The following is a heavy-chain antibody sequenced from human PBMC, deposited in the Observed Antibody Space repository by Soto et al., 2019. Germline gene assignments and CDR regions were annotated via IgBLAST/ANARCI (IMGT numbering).Heavy chain of an antibody. CDR1: GFTVSSYA. D-gene: IGHD1-26*01. CDR3: ARVGPALLQWRVEAPSHPYGVGL. Sequence: QLVESGGGVVQPGMSLKLSCAASGFTVSSYAVHWVRQAPGKGLEWVGVILFDGSQQSYSDSVTGRFIVSKDNAKKPIFTQLKHLKPEDTGAAYYARVGPALLQWRVEAPSHPYGVGLWGQGTSVIVSS. V-gene: IGHV3-30*03. CDR2: ILFDGSQQ. J-gene: IGHJ6*02.